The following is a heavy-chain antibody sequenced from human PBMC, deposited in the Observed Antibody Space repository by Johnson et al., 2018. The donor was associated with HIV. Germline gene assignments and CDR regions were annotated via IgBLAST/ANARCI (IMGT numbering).Heavy chain of an antibody. CDR3: ARDLLQFLEWSTTFDI. D-gene: IGHD3-3*01. CDR2: ISSDGGST. Sequence: EVQLVESGGGVVQPGRSLRLSCAASGFPFSTYAMHWVRQAPGKGLEYVSAISSDGGSTYYANSVKGTFTISRDNSKNTLYLQMNSLRAEDTAVYYCARDLLQFLEWSTTFDIWGQGTMVTVSS. V-gene: IGHV3-64*01. CDR1: GFPFSTYA. J-gene: IGHJ3*02.